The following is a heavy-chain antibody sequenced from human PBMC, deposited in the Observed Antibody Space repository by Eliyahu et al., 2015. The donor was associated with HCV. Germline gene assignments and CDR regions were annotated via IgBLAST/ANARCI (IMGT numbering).Heavy chain of an antibody. CDR3: ASDYTLGVGATTMAFDI. Sequence: QVQLVQSGAEVKKPGASVKVSCKASGYTFTSYGISWVRQAPGQGLEWMGWISAYNGNTNYAQKLQGRVTMTTDTSTSTAYMELRSLRSDDTAVYYCASDYTLGVGATTMAFDIWGQGTMVTVSS. CDR2: ISAYNGNT. CDR1: GYTFTSYG. J-gene: IGHJ3*02. V-gene: IGHV1-18*01. D-gene: IGHD1-26*01.